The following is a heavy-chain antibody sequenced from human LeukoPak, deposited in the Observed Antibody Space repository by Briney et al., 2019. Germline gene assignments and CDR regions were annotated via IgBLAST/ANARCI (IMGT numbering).Heavy chain of an antibody. CDR1: GYRFTSYW. J-gene: IGHJ5*02. Sequence: GESLKISCKGSGYRFTSYWIAWVRQLSGKGLEWMGIIYPDDSDTRYSPSFQGQVTISADKSISTAYLQWSSLKASDTAMYYCARLRDNWFDPWGQGTLVTVSS. V-gene: IGHV5-51*01. CDR2: IYPDDSDT. CDR3: ARLRDNWFDP.